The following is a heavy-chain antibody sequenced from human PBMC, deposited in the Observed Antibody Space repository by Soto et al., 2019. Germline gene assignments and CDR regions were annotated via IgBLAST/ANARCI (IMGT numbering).Heavy chain of an antibody. Sequence: QVQLVQSGAEVKKPGSSVKVSCKASGGTFSSYAISWVRQAPGQGLEWMGGIIPIFGTANYAQKFQGRVTITADESTSTADMELSSLRSEDTAVYYWASPRGYKQQLEFDYWGQGTLVTVSS. CDR3: ASPRGYKQQLEFDY. CDR1: GGTFSSYA. J-gene: IGHJ4*02. CDR2: IIPIFGTA. D-gene: IGHD6-13*01. V-gene: IGHV1-69*01.